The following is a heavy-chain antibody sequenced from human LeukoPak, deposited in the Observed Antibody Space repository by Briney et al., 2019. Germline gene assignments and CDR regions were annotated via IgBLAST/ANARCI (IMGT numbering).Heavy chain of an antibody. D-gene: IGHD1-1*01. CDR2: ITSGSSYI. J-gene: IGHJ4*02. V-gene: IGHV3-21*01. Sequence: PGGSLRLSCAASGFTFSSYNVNWVRQAPGKGLEWVSSITSGSSYIYYADSVKGRFTISRDNAKNSLYLQMNSLRAEDTAVYYCARTRAVRGTQEGYYFDYWGQGTLVTVSS. CDR1: GFTFSSYN. CDR3: ARTRAVRGTQEGYYFDY.